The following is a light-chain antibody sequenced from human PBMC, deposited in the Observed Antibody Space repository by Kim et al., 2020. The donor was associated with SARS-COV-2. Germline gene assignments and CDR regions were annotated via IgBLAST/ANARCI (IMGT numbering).Light chain of an antibody. V-gene: IGLV3-1*01. CDR1: KLGDEY. Sequence: SYELTQPPSVTVSPGQTATITCSGDKLGDEYVAWYQQKTGQSPVLVIYQDRKRPSGIPERFSGSNSGNTATLTIRGTQPMDEADYYCQAWDSNTVVFGGATKLTVL. J-gene: IGLJ3*02. CDR3: QAWDSNTVV. CDR2: QDR.